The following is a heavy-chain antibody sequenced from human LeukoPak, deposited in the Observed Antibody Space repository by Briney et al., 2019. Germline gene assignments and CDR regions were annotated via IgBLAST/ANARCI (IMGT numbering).Heavy chain of an antibody. V-gene: IGHV3-23*01. Sequence: GGSLRLSCAASGFTFSSYAMSWVRQAPGKGLEWVSAISGSGGSTYYADSVKGRFTISRDNSKNTLYLQMNSLRAEDTAVYYCAKADSWSGYYQDAFDTWGQGTMVTVSS. J-gene: IGHJ3*02. CDR3: AKADSWSGYYQDAFDT. D-gene: IGHD3-3*01. CDR1: GFTFSSYA. CDR2: ISGSGGST.